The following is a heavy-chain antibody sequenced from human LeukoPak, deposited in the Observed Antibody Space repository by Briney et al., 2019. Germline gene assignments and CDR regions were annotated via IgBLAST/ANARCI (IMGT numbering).Heavy chain of an antibody. CDR3: AKDRLLIPDY. CDR1: GFTFSSYG. Sequence: GGSLRLSCAASGFTFSSYGMHWVRQAPGKGLEWVAFIRYDGSNKYYADSVKGRFTISRDNSKNTLYLQMNSLGAEDTAVYYCAKDRLLIPDYWGQGTLVTVSS. J-gene: IGHJ4*02. V-gene: IGHV3-30*02. CDR2: IRYDGSNK. D-gene: IGHD5-12*01.